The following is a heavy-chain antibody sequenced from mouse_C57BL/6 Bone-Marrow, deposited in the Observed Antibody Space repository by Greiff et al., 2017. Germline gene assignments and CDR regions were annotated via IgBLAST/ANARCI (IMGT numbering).Heavy chain of an antibody. J-gene: IGHJ3*01. Sequence: QVQLQQPGAELVKPGASVKLSCKASGYTFTSYWMHWVKQRPGQGLEWIGMIHPNSGSTNYNEKFKSKATLTVDKSSSTAYMQLSSLTSEDSAVYYCASGLRTRFAYWRQGALVTVSA. D-gene: IGHD1-1*01. CDR2: IHPNSGST. CDR3: ASGLRTRFAY. CDR1: GYTFTSYW. V-gene: IGHV1-64*01.